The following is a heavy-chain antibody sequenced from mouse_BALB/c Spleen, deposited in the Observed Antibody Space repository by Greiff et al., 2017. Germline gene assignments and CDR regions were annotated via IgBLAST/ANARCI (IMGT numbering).Heavy chain of an antibody. V-gene: IGHV1S56*01. CDR2: IYPGNVNT. CDR1: GYTFTSYY. CDR3: AREGDYYGISYGFAY. J-gene: IGHJ3*01. Sequence: QVQLKESGPELVKPGASVRISCKASGYTFTSYYIHWVQQRPGQGLEWIGWIYPGNVNTKYNEKFKGKATLTADKSSSTAYMQLSSLTSEDSAVYFCAREGDYYGISYGFAYWGQGTLVTVSA. D-gene: IGHD1-1*01.